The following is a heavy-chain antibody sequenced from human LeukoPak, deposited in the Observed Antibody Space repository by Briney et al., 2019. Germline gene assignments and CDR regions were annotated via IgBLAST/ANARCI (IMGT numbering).Heavy chain of an antibody. Sequence: ASVKVSCKASGYTFTGFHIHWVRQAPGQGLEYMGWINPNSGDTNYAQKFQGRVTMTRDTSINTAYMELSSLRFDDTAVYYCTTSPGDPFDYWGQGTLVTVSS. V-gene: IGHV1-2*02. D-gene: IGHD3-16*01. J-gene: IGHJ4*02. CDR3: TTSPGDPFDY. CDR1: GYTFTGFH. CDR2: INPNSGDT.